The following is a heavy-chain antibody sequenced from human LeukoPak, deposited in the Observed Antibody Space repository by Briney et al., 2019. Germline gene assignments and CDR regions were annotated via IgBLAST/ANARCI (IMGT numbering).Heavy chain of an antibody. V-gene: IGHV3-74*01. CDR3: ARGDNWNDKLFDY. J-gene: IGHJ4*02. D-gene: IGHD1-1*01. Sequence: GGSLRLSCAASGFTFSNYWMHWVRQAPGKGLVWVSRINSDGINTSYADSVKGRFTISRDNAKNTLNLQMNSLRAEDTAVYYCARGDNWNDKLFDYWGQGTLVTVSS. CDR2: INSDGINT. CDR1: GFTFSNYW.